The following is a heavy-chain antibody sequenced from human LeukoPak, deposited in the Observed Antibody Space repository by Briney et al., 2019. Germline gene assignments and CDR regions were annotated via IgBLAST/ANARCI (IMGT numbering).Heavy chain of an antibody. CDR3: ARDLYLKNWFDP. Sequence: ASVKVSCKASGYGFTDYAMHWVRQAPGQRLEWMGWINTANGKTKYSQKFQDRVTITRDTSATTAYMELSSLRSEDTAVFYCARDLYLKNWFDPWGLGTLVTVSS. J-gene: IGHJ5*02. CDR1: GYGFTDYA. CDR2: INTANGKT. V-gene: IGHV1-3*04. D-gene: IGHD2-2*02.